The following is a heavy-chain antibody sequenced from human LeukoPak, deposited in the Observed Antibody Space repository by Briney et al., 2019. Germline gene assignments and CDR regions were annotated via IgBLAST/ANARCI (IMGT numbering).Heavy chain of an antibody. CDR1: GGSISSSSYY. V-gene: IGHV4-61*01. CDR3: ARVPYSGSYFALNLNYYYGMDV. D-gene: IGHD1-26*01. Sequence: SETLSLTCAGSGGSISSSSYYWSWIRQPPGKGLEWIGYIYYSGSTNYNPSLKSRVTISVDTSKNQFSLKLSSVTAADTAVYYCARVPYSGSYFALNLNYYYGMDVWGQGTTVTVSS. J-gene: IGHJ6*02. CDR2: IYYSGST.